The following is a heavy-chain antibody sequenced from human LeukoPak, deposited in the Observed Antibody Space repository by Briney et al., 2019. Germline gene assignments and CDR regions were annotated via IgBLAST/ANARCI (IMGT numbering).Heavy chain of an antibody. CDR3: AREPFPPYDFWSGYLLGNYYYYMDV. J-gene: IGHJ6*03. D-gene: IGHD3-3*01. CDR1: GGTFSSYA. Sequence: ASVKVSCKASGGTFSSYAISWVRQAPGQGLEWMGGIIPIFGTANYAQKLQGRVTMTTDTSTSTAYMELRSLRSDDTAVYYCAREPFPPYDFWSGYLLGNYYYYMDVWGKGTTVTVSS. V-gene: IGHV1-69*05. CDR2: IIPIFGTA.